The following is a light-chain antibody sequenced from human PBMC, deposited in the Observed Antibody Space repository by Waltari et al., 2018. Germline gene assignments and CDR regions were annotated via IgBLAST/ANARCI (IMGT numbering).Light chain of an antibody. CDR2: EVT. V-gene: IGLV2-8*01. Sequence: QSALTQPPSASGSPGQPVTISCTGSGSDVGAYNYVSWYQHHPGKAPKLMIYEVTKRPSGGPDRFSGSKSDNSASLTVSGLQTDDEAYYYCTSFAGGNTVIFSGGTKLTVL. J-gene: IGLJ2*01. CDR3: TSFAGGNTVI. CDR1: GSDVGAYNY.